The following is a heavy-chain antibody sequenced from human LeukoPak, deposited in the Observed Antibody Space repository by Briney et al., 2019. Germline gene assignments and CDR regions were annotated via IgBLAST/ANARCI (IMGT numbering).Heavy chain of an antibody. Sequence: ASVKVSCKASGYTFTGYYMHWVRQAPGQGLEWMGWISPNSGGTNYAQKFQGRVTMTRDTSISTAYMELSRLRSDDTAVYYCATAPYRGNAFDIWGQGTMVTVSS. CDR1: GYTFTGYY. CDR3: ATAPYRGNAFDI. D-gene: IGHD1-26*01. J-gene: IGHJ3*02. V-gene: IGHV1-2*02. CDR2: ISPNSGGT.